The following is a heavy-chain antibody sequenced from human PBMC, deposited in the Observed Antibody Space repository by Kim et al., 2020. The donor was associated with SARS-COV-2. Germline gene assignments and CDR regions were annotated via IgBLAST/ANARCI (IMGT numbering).Heavy chain of an antibody. CDR1: GFTFGDYA. J-gene: IGHJ6*02. Sequence: GGSLRLSCAASGFTFGDYAMHWVRQAPGKGLEWVSGISWNSGSIGYADSVKGRFTISRDNAKNSLYLQMNSLRAEDTALYYCAKGCGGDCYGYYYYYGMDVWGQGTTVTVSS. V-gene: IGHV3-9*01. CDR3: AKGCGGDCYGYYYYYGMDV. D-gene: IGHD2-21*02. CDR2: ISWNSGSI.